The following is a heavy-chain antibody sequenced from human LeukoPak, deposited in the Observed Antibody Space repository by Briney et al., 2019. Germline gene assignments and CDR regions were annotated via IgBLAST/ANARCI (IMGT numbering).Heavy chain of an antibody. Sequence: SQTLSLTCAVSGGSISSGGYYWSWIRQHPGKGLEWIGYIYYSGSTYYNPSLKSRVTISVDTSKNQFSLKLSSVTAADTAVYYCARGIVVVPAAPSPSWFDPWGQGTLVTVSS. CDR3: ARGIVVVPAAPSPSWFDP. J-gene: IGHJ5*02. CDR2: IYYSGST. V-gene: IGHV4-31*11. CDR1: GGSISSGGYY. D-gene: IGHD2-2*01.